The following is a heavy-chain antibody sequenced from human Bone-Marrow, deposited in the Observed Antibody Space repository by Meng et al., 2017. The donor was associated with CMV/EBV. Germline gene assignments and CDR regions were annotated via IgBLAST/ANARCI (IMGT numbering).Heavy chain of an antibody. D-gene: IGHD6-19*01. CDR2: INHSGST. Sequence: GGYFSGYYWSWIRPPPGKWLEWIGEINHSGSTNYNPSLKSRVTISVDTSKNQFSLKLSSVTAADTAVYYCARGRTRAWYSSGWYFDYWGQGTLVTVSS. CDR1: GGYFSGYY. V-gene: IGHV4-34*01. J-gene: IGHJ4*02. CDR3: ARGRTRAWYSSGWYFDY.